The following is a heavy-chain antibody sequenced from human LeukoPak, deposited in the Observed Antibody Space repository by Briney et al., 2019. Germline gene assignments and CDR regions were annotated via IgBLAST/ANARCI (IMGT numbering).Heavy chain of an antibody. J-gene: IGHJ4*02. Sequence: GGSLRLSCAASGFTFSSYWMSWVRQAPGKGLEWVANIKQDGSEKYYVDSVKGRFTISRDNAKNSLYLQMNGLRAEDTAVYYCASRPAGYSSSWYSDWGQGTLVTVSS. V-gene: IGHV3-7*01. CDR1: GFTFSSYW. D-gene: IGHD6-13*01. CDR2: IKQDGSEK. CDR3: ASRPAGYSSSWYSD.